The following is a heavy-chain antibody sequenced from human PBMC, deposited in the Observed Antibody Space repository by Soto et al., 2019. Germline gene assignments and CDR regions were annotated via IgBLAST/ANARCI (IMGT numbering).Heavy chain of an antibody. CDR3: ASERSAQYFDS. CDR2: ISPTFGTA. V-gene: IGHV1-69*06. Sequence: ASVKVSCKASGGTFSRHAIAWVRQAPGQGLEWMGGISPTFGTATYAPKFQGRVAISADRSSNTAYMELGSLRSQDTAVYYCASERSAQYFDSWGQGTVVTVSS. D-gene: IGHD1-26*01. J-gene: IGHJ4*02. CDR1: GGTFSRHA.